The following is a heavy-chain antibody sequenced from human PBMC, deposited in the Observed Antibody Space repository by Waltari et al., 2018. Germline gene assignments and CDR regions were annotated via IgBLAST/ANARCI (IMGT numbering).Heavy chain of an antibody. CDR2: INYDGSAQ. V-gene: IGHV3-7*03. D-gene: IGHD3-16*01. J-gene: IGHJ4*02. CDR3: ARGSAYYVRVWDL. Sequence: LVESGGDLVRPGGSLSLSCAASGVHFRRYWMSWVRQAPGKGLEWVANINYDGSAQWYEDSVSGRLTVSRDNAKNSLYLEMNNVRVDDTAVYYCARGSAYYVRVWDLWGPGTLVTVSS. CDR1: GVHFRRYW.